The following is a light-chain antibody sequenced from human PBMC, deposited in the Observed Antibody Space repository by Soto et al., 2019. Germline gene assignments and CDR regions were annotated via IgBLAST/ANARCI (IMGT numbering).Light chain of an antibody. CDR3: MQALGT. J-gene: IGKJ2*01. V-gene: IGKV2-28*01. CDR1: QSLLHSNGYNY. CDR2: LGS. Sequence: DIVMTQSPLSLSVTPGEPASISCRSSQSLLHSNGYNYLDWYLQKPGQSPQLLIYLGSSRASGVPDRFSGGGSGTDFTLKISRVEAEDVGVYYCMQALGTFGQGTKLEIK.